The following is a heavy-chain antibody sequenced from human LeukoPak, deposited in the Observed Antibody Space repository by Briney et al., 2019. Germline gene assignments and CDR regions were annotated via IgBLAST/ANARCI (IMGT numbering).Heavy chain of an antibody. J-gene: IGHJ4*02. D-gene: IGHD2-8*01. V-gene: IGHV3-21*01. CDR1: GFTFSSYS. CDR3: ARVGAIYCTTGVCPPFDY. Sequence: GGSLRLSCAASGFTFSSYSMNWVRQAPGKGLEWVSSISSSSSYIYYADSVKGRFTISRDNAKNSLYLQMNSLRAEDTAVYYCARVGAIYCTTGVCPPFDYWGQGTLVTVSS. CDR2: ISSSSSYI.